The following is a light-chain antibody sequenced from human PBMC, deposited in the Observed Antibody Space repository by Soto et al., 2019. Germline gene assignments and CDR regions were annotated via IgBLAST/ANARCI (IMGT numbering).Light chain of an antibody. Sequence: IVLTQSPGTLSLSPGERATLSCRASQSVSSSYLAWYQQKPGQDPRLLIYGASSRATGIPDRFSGSGSGTDFTLTISRLEPEDFAVYYCQQYGSSLLTFGGGTKVEIK. CDR1: QSVSSSY. J-gene: IGKJ4*01. CDR2: GAS. V-gene: IGKV3-20*01. CDR3: QQYGSSLLT.